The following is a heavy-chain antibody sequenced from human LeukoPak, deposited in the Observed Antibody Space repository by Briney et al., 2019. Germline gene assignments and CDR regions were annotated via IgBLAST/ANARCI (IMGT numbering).Heavy chain of an antibody. CDR3: ATSRVFDF. J-gene: IGHJ4*02. Sequence: PGGSLRLSCVTSGCTFSDYFMNWIRQAPGKGPGWLSFINSDGNNIYYRDSVKGRFTISRDNAKKTLYLEMNNLRVDDTAIYYCATSRVFDFWGQGTLVAVSS. CDR1: GCTFSDYF. V-gene: IGHV3-11*04. CDR2: INSDGNNI.